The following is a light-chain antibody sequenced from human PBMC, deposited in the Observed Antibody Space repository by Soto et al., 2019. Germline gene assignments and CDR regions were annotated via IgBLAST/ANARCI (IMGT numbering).Light chain of an antibody. V-gene: IGLV2-14*01. CDR3: SSYTSSSTLV. CDR2: EVS. CDR1: SSDVGDFDC. J-gene: IGLJ2*01. Sequence: QSALTQPASVSGSPGQSITISCTGTSSDVGDFDCVSWYQQHPGKAPKLMIYEVSDRPSGVSNRFSGSKSGDTASLTISGLQAEYEAEYYCSSYTSSSTLVFGGGTQLTVL.